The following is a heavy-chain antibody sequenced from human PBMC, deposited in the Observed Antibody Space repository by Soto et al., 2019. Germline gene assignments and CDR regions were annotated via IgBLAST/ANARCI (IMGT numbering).Heavy chain of an antibody. CDR1: GGSISSSSYY. D-gene: IGHD3-9*01. CDR2: IYYSGST. Sequence: SETLSLTCTVSGGSISSSSYYWGWIRQPPGKGLEWIGSIYYSGSTYYNPSLKSRVTISVDTSKNQFSLKLSSVTAADTAVYYCARHHQGNREDYDILTGYSFPFDYWGQGTLVTVSS. CDR3: ARHHQGNREDYDILTGYSFPFDY. J-gene: IGHJ4*02. V-gene: IGHV4-39*01.